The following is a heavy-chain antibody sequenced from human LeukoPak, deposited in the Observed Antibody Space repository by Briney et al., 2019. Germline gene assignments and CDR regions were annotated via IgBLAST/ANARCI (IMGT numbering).Heavy chain of an antibody. D-gene: IGHD6-6*01. CDR2: IYTSGST. CDR1: GGSISSGSYY. V-gene: IGHV4-61*02. CDR3: ARAPRAEKWFDP. J-gene: IGHJ5*02. Sequence: PSETLSLTCTVAGGSISSGSYYWSWIRQPAGKGLEWIGRIYTSGSTNYNPSLKIRVTISVDTSKNQFSLKLSSVTAADTAVYYCARAPRAEKWFDPWGQGTLVTVSS.